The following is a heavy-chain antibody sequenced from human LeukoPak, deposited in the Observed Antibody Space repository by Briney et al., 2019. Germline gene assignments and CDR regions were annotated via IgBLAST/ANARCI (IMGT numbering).Heavy chain of an antibody. J-gene: IGHJ1*01. D-gene: IGHD6-13*01. V-gene: IGHV1-2*02. CDR2: INPNSGGT. Sequence: WMGWINPNSGGTNYAQKFQGRVTMTRDTSISTAYMELSRLRSDDTAVYYCAREGWSSWYFQHWGQGTLVTVSS. CDR3: AREGWSSWYFQH.